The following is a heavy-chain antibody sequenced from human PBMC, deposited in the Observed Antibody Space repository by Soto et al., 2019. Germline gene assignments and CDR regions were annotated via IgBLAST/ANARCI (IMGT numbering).Heavy chain of an antibody. CDR3: ARGGYYYGSGSYWYYFDY. D-gene: IGHD3-10*01. V-gene: IGHV4-59*01. CDR2: IHYSGST. Sequence: PSETLSLTCTVSGGSISSYYWSWIRQPPGKGLEWIGYIHYSGSTNYNPSLKSRVTISVDTSKNQFSLKLSSVTAADTAVYYCARGGYYYGSGSYWYYFDYWGQGTLVTVS. J-gene: IGHJ4*02. CDR1: GGSISSYY.